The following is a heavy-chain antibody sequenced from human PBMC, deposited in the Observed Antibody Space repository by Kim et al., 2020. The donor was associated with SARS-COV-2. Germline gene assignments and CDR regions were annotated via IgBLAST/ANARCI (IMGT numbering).Heavy chain of an antibody. CDR3: TRYLYDILTGQTEDYYGMDV. CDR2: IRSKADSYAT. D-gene: IGHD3-9*01. CDR1: GFTFSGSA. V-gene: IGHV3-73*01. J-gene: IGHJ6*02. Sequence: GGSLRLSCAASGFTFSGSAMHWVRQASGKGLEWVGRIRSKADSYATAYAASVKGRFTISRDDSKNTAYLQMNSLKTEDTAVYYCTRYLYDILTGQTEDYYGMDVWGQGTTVTVSS.